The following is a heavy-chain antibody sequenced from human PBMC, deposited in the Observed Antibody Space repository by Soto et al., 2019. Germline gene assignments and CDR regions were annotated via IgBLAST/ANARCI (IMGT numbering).Heavy chain of an antibody. Sequence: GGSLRLSCAASGFTFSSYAMHWVRQAPGKGLEWVAVISYDGSNKYYADSVKGRFTISRDNSKNTLYLQMNSLRAEDTAVYYCARDRVKYSSSSDGMDVWGQGTTVTVS. V-gene: IGHV3-30-3*01. D-gene: IGHD6-6*01. CDR3: ARDRVKYSSSSDGMDV. CDR2: ISYDGSNK. J-gene: IGHJ6*02. CDR1: GFTFSSYA.